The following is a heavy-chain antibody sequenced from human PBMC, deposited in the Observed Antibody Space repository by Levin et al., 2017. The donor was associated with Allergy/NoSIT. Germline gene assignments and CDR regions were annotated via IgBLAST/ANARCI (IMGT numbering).Heavy chain of an antibody. CDR2: IWYDGSNK. J-gene: IGHJ4*02. CDR1: GFTFSSYG. CDR3: ARALRPLTVFDY. V-gene: IGHV3-33*01. Sequence: GESLKISCAASGFTFSSYGMHWVRQAPGKGLEWVAVIWYDGSNKYYADSVKGRFTISRDNSKNTLYLQMNSLRAEDTAVYYCARALRPLTVFDYWGQGTLVTVSS.